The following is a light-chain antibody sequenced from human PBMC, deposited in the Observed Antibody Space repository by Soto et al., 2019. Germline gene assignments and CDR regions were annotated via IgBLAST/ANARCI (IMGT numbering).Light chain of an antibody. CDR1: QNINRW. CDR2: DAS. CDR3: QQYNSF. V-gene: IGKV1-5*01. J-gene: IGKJ2*01. Sequence: DMQMTQSPSTLSASVGDRVTITCLASQNINRWLAWYQQRPGKAPKLLMYDASTLESGVPSRFSGSGSGTAFTLTISSLQPDYSATYYCQQYNSFFGQGTKLEIK.